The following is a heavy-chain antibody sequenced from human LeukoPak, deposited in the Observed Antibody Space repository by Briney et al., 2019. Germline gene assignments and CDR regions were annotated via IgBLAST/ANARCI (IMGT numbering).Heavy chain of an antibody. CDR1: GFIFTNAW. CDR2: IKSKTDGGTI. CDR3: STPSF. J-gene: IGHJ4*02. Sequence: GGSLRLSCATSGFIFTNAWMKWVRQAPGEGLEWVGRIKSKTDGGTIDYAAPVKGRFTISRDDSKNTLYLQMDNLKTEDTAIYYCSTPSFWGQGTLVTVSS. V-gene: IGHV3-15*07.